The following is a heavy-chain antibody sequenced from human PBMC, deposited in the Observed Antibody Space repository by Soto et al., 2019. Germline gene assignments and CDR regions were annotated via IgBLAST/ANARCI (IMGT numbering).Heavy chain of an antibody. D-gene: IGHD2-2*02. V-gene: IGHV4-31*03. Sequence: SETLSLTCTVSGDSISSGTHYWNWIRQHPGKGLEWIGYISSSGNSYYSPSLKSRVFMSVDTSKNLFSLKLSSVTAADTAVYYCASEYPPRVWGQGTLVTVSS. CDR3: ASEYPPRV. J-gene: IGHJ4*02. CDR2: ISSSGNS. CDR1: GDSISSGTHY.